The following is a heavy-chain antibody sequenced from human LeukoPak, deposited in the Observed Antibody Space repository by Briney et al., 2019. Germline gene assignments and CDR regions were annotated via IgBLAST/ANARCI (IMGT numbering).Heavy chain of an antibody. Sequence: PSETLSLTCAVYGVSFSGYYWSWIRQPPGKGLEWIGYIYYSGSTNYNPSLKSRVTISVDTSKNQFSLKLSSVTAADTAVYCCARRVYGDIWGQGTLVTVSS. D-gene: IGHD4-17*01. CDR1: GVSFSGYY. V-gene: IGHV4-59*01. CDR3: ARRVYGDI. CDR2: IYYSGST. J-gene: IGHJ4*02.